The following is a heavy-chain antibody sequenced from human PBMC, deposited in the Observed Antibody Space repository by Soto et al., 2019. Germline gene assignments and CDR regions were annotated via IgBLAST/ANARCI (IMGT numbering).Heavy chain of an antibody. V-gene: IGHV1-18*01. J-gene: IGHJ5*02. CDR2: ISAYNGNT. D-gene: IGHD2-2*01. CDR3: ARAGFVVVPAAHNWFDP. CDR1: GYTSTNYG. Sequence: ASVKVSCKASGYTSTNYGMHWVRQAPGQGLEWMGWISAYNGNTNYAQKLQGRVTMTTDTSTSTAYMELRSLRSDDTAVYYCARAGFVVVPAAHNWFDPWGQGTLVTVSS.